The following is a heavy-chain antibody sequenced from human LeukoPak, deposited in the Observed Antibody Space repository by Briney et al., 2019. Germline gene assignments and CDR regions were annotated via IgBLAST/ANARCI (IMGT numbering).Heavy chain of an antibody. V-gene: IGHV3-21*01. CDR3: ARAPGWSGYYGAFDI. J-gene: IGHJ3*02. CDR2: ISSSSSYI. D-gene: IGHD3-3*01. CDR1: GFTFSSYS. Sequence: GGSLRLSCAASGFTFSSYSMNWVRQAPGEGLEWVSSISSSSSYIYYADSVKGRFTISRDNAKNSLYLQMNSLRAEDTAVYYCARAPGWSGYYGAFDIWGQGTMVTVSS.